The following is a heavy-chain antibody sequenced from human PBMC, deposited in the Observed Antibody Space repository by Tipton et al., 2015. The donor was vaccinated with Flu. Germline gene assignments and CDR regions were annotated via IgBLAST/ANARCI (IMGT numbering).Heavy chain of an antibody. CDR3: ASLYYDYIWGSYRKNWYFDL. CDR2: IYYSGST. Sequence: LVKPSETLSLTCTVSGGSISSYYWSWIRQPPGKGLEWIGYIYYSGSTNYNPSLKSRVTTSVDTSKNQFSLKLSSVTAADTAVYYCASLYYDYIWGSYRKNWYFDLWGRGTLVTVSS. D-gene: IGHD3-16*02. J-gene: IGHJ2*01. V-gene: IGHV4-59*08. CDR1: GGSISSYY.